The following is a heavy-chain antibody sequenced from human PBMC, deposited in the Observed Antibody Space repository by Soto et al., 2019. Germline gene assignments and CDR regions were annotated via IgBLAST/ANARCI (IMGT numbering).Heavy chain of an antibody. CDR2: ISYDGSNK. Sequence: QVQLVESGGGVVQPGRSLRLSCAASGFTFSSYAMHWVRQAPGKGLEWVAVISYDGSNKYYADSVKGRFTISRDNSKNTLYLQMNSLRAEDTAVYYCARDLGYEGYYYYYGMDVWGQGTTVTVSS. CDR1: GFTFSSYA. CDR3: ARDLGYEGYYYYYGMDV. D-gene: IGHD5-12*01. J-gene: IGHJ6*02. V-gene: IGHV3-30-3*01.